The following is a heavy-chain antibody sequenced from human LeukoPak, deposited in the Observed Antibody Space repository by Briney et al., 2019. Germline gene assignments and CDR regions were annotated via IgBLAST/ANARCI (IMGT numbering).Heavy chain of an antibody. CDR2: INPSSGGT. Sequence: PSEKVSYKPSGYPVTGYFMLWLRQAPGQGGEWMGWINPSSGGTNYAQKFQGWVTMTRDTSITTAYMELSRLRSDDTAVYYCARDPITFGGVIVIPEILGMGGWGQGTTVAVSS. J-gene: IGHJ6*01. V-gene: IGHV1-2*04. CDR3: ARDPITFGGVIVIPEILGMGG. D-gene: IGHD3-16*02. CDR1: GYPVTGYF.